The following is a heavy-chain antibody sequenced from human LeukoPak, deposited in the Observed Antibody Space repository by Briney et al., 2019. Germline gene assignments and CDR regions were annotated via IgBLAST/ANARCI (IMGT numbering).Heavy chain of an antibody. V-gene: IGHV4-39*01. J-gene: IGHJ4*02. D-gene: IGHD1-26*01. Sequence: SETLSLTCTVSGASISGSGYYWGWIRQPPGKGLEWIGNIYSSGSTYYNASLQSRVTISIDTSKNQFSLRLNSVTAADTAMYYCAKSGGYGLIDYWGQGTRVTVSS. CDR1: GASISGSGYY. CDR2: IYSSGST. CDR3: AKSGGYGLIDY.